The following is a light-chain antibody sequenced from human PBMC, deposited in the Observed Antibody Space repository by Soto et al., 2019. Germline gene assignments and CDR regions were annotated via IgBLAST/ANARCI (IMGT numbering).Light chain of an antibody. J-gene: IGLJ3*02. CDR3: ASWDDSLNGWV. V-gene: IGLV1-44*01. CDR1: SSNIGSNT. CDR2: SDN. Sequence: QSVLTQPPSASGTPGQRVTISCSGSSSNIGSNTVNWYQQFPGTAPKVLIYSDNQRSSGVPERFSGSKSGTSASLAFNGLQSEDEADYYCASWDDSLNGWVFGGGTKVTVL.